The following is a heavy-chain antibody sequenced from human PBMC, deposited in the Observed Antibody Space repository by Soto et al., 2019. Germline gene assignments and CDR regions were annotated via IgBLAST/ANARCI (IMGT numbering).Heavy chain of an antibody. CDR3: ARGPIVVENYYYGMDV. V-gene: IGHV4-34*01. Sequence: QVQLQQWGAGLLKPSETLSLTCAVYGGSFSGYYWSWIRQPPGKGLEWIGEITHSGSTNYNPSLKRRVTISVDTSKKQFALKLSSVTAADTAVYYCARGPIVVENYYYGMDVWGQGTTVTVSS. J-gene: IGHJ6*02. D-gene: IGHD2-15*01. CDR2: ITHSGST. CDR1: GGSFSGYY.